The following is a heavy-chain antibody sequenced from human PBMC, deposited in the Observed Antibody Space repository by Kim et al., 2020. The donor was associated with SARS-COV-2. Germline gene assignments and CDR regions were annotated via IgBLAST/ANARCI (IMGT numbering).Heavy chain of an antibody. V-gene: IGHV4-34*01. CDR2: INHSGST. CDR3: ARGRRDIVVVPAAMRSWYFDL. J-gene: IGHJ2*01. D-gene: IGHD2-2*01. Sequence: SETLSLTCAVYGGSFSGYYWSWIRQPPGNGLEWIGEINHSGSTNYNPSLKSRVTISVDASKNQFSLKLSSVTAADTAVYYCARGRRDIVVVPAAMRSWYFDLWGRGTLVTVSS. CDR1: GGSFSGYY.